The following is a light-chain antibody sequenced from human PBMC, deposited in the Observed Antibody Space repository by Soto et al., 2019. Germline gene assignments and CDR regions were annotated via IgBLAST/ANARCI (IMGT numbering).Light chain of an antibody. CDR1: QSVSSSY. CDR2: GAS. Sequence: EIVWTQSPGTLSLSPGERATLSCRASQSVSSSYLAWYQQKPGQAPRLLIYGASSRATGIPDRFSGSGSGTDFTLTIRRLEPEDCAVYYCQQYGSSPLYTFGQGTKLEIK. J-gene: IGKJ2*01. CDR3: QQYGSSPLYT. V-gene: IGKV3-20*01.